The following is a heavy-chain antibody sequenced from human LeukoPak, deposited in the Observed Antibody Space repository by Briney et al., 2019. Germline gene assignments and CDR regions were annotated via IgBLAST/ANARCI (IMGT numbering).Heavy chain of an antibody. Sequence: GGSLRLSCAASGFTFSTYGMHWVRQAPGKGLEWVAVISYDGSNEYYADSVKGRFTISRDNSKNTLYLQMSSLRAEDTAVYYCVKPYGSGSYGAFDIWGQGTMVTVSS. CDR1: GFTFSTYG. J-gene: IGHJ3*02. V-gene: IGHV3-30*18. CDR2: ISYDGSNE. D-gene: IGHD3-10*01. CDR3: VKPYGSGSYGAFDI.